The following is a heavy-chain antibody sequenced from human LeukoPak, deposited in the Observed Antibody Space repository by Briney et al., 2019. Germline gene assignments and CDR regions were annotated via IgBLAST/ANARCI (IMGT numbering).Heavy chain of an antibody. Sequence: PWASVTVSCKGSGYTLTELSMHWVRQAPGKGLEWMGGFDPEDGETIYAQKFQGRVTMTEDTSTDTAYMELSSLRSEDTAVYYCATGKPKMVYADFDYWGQGTLVTVSS. J-gene: IGHJ4*02. V-gene: IGHV1-24*01. CDR1: GYTLTELS. CDR3: ATGKPKMVYADFDY. CDR2: FDPEDGET. D-gene: IGHD2-8*01.